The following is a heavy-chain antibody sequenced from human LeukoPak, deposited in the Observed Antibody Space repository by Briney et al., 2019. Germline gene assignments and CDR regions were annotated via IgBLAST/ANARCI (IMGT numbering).Heavy chain of an antibody. D-gene: IGHD3-3*01. CDR1: GFTFSSYS. CDR3: AKDQVGFWSGYAY. CDR2: ISGSGCST. J-gene: IGHJ4*02. Sequence: HPGGSLRLSCAASGFTFSSYSMNWVRQAPGKGLEWVSAISGSGCSTYYADSVKGRFTISRDNSKNTLYLQMNSLRAEDTAVYYCAKDQVGFWSGYAYWGQGTLVTVSS. V-gene: IGHV3-23*01.